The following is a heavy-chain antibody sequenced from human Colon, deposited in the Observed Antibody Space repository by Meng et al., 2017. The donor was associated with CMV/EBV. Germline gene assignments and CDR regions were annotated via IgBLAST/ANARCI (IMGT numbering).Heavy chain of an antibody. V-gene: IGHV3-23*01. CDR2: ITGRGDDT. D-gene: IGHD3-22*01. CDR3: AKPDSSGYYSLAY. Sequence: GESLKISCAASGFTFSIYAMSWVRQAPGKGLEWVSAITGRGDDTYHADSVRGRLIISRDNSKSTLYLQMNSLRDEDTAVYYCAKPDSSGYYSLAYWGQGTLVTVSS. CDR1: GFTFSIYA. J-gene: IGHJ4*02.